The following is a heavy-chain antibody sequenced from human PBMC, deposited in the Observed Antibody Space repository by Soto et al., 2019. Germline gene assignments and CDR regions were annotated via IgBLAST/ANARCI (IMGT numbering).Heavy chain of an antibody. V-gene: IGHV4-39*01. D-gene: IGHD1-7*01. CDR2: IYYSGST. CDR1: VGSISSSSYY. J-gene: IGHJ3*02. Sequence: QLQLQESGPGLVKPSETLSLTCTVSVGSISSSSYYWGWIRQPPGKGLGWIGSIYYSGSTYYNPSLKSRITIYEATSKNQLSLKMSSVTAADTAVYYCAGHDLELTQDAFDIWGQGTLVTVSS. CDR3: AGHDLELTQDAFDI.